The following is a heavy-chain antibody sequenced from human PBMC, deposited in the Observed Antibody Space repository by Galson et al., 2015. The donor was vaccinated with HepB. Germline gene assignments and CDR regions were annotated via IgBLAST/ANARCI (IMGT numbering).Heavy chain of an antibody. J-gene: IGHJ6*02. V-gene: IGHV1-2*06. CDR1: GYTFTGYY. CDR3: ARQTTTTVIYHRMDV. Sequence: SVKVSCKASGYTFTGYYMHWVRQAPGQGLEWMGRINPNSGGTDYAQKFQGRVTMTRDTSISTAYMELSSLRSDDTAVYYCARQTTTTVIYHRMDVWGQGTTVTVS. D-gene: IGHD4-11*01. CDR2: INPNSGGT.